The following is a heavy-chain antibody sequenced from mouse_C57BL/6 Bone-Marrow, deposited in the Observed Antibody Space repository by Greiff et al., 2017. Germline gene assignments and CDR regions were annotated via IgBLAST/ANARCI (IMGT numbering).Heavy chain of an antibody. V-gene: IGHV1-81*01. CDR3: ARNYGNLYWYCDV. CDR1: GYTFTSYG. CDR2: IYPRSGNT. J-gene: IGHJ1*03. D-gene: IGHD2-1*01. Sequence: VQLQQSGAELARPGASVKLSCKASGYTFTSYGISWVKQRTGQGLEWIGEIYPRSGNTYYNEKFKGKATLTADKSSSTAYMELRSLTSEDSAVYYCARNYGNLYWYCDVWGTGTTVTVSS.